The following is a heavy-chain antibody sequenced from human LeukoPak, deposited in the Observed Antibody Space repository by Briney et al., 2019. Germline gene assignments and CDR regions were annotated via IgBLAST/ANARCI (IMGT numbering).Heavy chain of an antibody. D-gene: IGHD2-21*02. CDR2: INHSGST. Sequence: SETLSLTCAVYGGSFSDYYWTWIRQPPGKGLEWIWEINHSGSTNHNPSLKSRVTISVDTSKNQFSLKLRSVTAADTAVYYCARRYSGGGCYNYWGQGTLITVSS. CDR3: ARRYSGGGCYNY. CDR1: GGSFSDYY. J-gene: IGHJ4*02. V-gene: IGHV4-34*01.